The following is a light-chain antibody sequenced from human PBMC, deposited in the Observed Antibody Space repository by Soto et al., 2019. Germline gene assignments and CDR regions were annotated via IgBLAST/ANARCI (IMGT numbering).Light chain of an antibody. CDR3: SSYTSRV. CDR2: EVS. CDR1: SSDVGGYNY. J-gene: IGLJ2*01. Sequence: QSVLTQPASVSGSPGQSITISCTGTSSDVGGYNYVSWYQQHPGKAPKLMIYEVSNRPSGVSNRVSGSKSGNTASLTISGLQAGDEADYYCSSYTSRVFGGGTKVTVL. V-gene: IGLV2-14*01.